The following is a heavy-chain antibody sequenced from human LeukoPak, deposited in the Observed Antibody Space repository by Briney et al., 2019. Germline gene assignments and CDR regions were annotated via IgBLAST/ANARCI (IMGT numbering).Heavy chain of an antibody. Sequence: GGSLRLSCAASGFTFSSYGMLWLRQAPGKGLVGGTVIWYDGSNKYYADSVKGRFTISRDNSKNTLYLQMNSLRAEDTAVYYCASFDYGDYSTVQYAFDIWGQGTMVTVSS. CDR3: ASFDYGDYSTVQYAFDI. V-gene: IGHV3-33*01. J-gene: IGHJ3*02. CDR1: GFTFSSYG. D-gene: IGHD4-17*01. CDR2: IWYDGSNK.